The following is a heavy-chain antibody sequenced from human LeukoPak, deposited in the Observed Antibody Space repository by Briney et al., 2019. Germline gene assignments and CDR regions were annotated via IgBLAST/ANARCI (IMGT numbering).Heavy chain of an antibody. CDR3: ARGGMTTHPDY. CDR2: ISAYNSNT. D-gene: IGHD4-11*01. CDR1: GYTFTSYG. V-gene: IGHV1-18*04. J-gene: IGHJ4*02. Sequence: WASVKLSCKASGYTFTSYGISWVRQAPGQGLEWMGWISAYNSNTNYAQKFQGRVTMTTDTSTSTAYMELRRLRSDDTAVYYCARGGMTTHPDYWGQGTLVTVSS.